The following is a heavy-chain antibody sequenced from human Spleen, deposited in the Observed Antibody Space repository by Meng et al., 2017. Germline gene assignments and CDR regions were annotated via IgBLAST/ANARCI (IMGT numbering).Heavy chain of an antibody. J-gene: IGHJ3*02. CDR2: GT. D-gene: IGHD6-19*01. CDR3: ASGGHRVAADAFDI. V-gene: IGHV1-2*02. Sequence: GTNCAQKFQGRVTMTRDTSISAAYMELSRLTSDDTAVYYCASGGHRVAADAFDIWGQGTMVTVSS.